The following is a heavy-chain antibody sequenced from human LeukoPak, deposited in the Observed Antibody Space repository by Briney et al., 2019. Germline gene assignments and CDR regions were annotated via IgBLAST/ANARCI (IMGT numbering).Heavy chain of an antibody. D-gene: IGHD2-8*01. J-gene: IGHJ6*03. Sequence: ASVKVSCKASGGTFSSYAISWVRQAPGQGLEWMGGIIPIFGTANYAQKFQGRVTITADESTSTAYMELSSLRSEDTAVYYRATSVWPPYYYYYFMDVWGKGTTVTVSS. V-gene: IGHV1-69*13. CDR1: GGTFSSYA. CDR2: IIPIFGTA. CDR3: ATSVWPPYYYYYFMDV.